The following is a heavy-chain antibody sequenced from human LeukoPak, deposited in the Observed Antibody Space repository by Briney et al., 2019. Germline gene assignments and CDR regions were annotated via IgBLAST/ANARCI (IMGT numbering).Heavy chain of an antibody. CDR2: ISSSSSTI. V-gene: IGHV3-48*04. Sequence: GSLRLSCSASGFTFSSYSMNWVRQAPGKGLEWVSYISSSSSTIYYADSVKGRFTVSRDNAKNSLYLQMNSLRAEDTAVYYCARDSSPDAFDIWGQGTMVTVSS. CDR3: ARDSSPDAFDI. J-gene: IGHJ3*02. CDR1: GFTFSSYS.